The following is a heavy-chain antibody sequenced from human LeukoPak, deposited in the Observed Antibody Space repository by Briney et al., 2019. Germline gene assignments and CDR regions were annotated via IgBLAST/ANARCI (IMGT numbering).Heavy chain of an antibody. J-gene: IGHJ4*02. CDR3: ARDLSWDIVVVPAAITYFDY. D-gene: IGHD2-2*01. V-gene: IGHV3-30*03. CDR1: GLMFGSYG. Sequence: GRSLRLSCAASGLMFGSYGIHWVRQAPGKGLEWVAVISYDGINKYYADSVKVRFTISRDNSKNTLYLQMNSLRAEDTAVYYCARDLSWDIVVVPAAITYFDYWGQGTLVTVSS. CDR2: ISYDGINK.